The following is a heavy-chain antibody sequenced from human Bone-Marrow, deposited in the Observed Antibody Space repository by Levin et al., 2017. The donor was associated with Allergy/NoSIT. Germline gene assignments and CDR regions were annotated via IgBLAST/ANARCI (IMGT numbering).Heavy chain of an antibody. CDR2: INPNSGGT. CDR1: GYTFTGYY. J-gene: IGHJ4*02. CDR3: ARLTDIVVVPAAGGSRGPDY. D-gene: IGHD2-2*01. V-gene: IGHV1-2*02. Sequence: ASVKVSCKASGYTFTGYYMHWVRQAPGQGLEWMGWINPNSGGTNYAQKFQGRVTMTRDTSISTAYMELSRLRSDDTAVYYCARLTDIVVVPAAGGSRGPDYWGQGTLVTVSS.